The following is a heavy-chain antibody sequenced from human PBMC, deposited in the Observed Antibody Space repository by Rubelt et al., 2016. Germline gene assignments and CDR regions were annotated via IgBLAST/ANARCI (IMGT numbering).Heavy chain of an antibody. CDR2: IYYSGST. CDR1: GGSISSYY. V-gene: IGHV4-59*08. Sequence: QVQLQESGPGLVKPSETLSLTCTVSGGSISSYYWSWIRQPPGKGLEWIGYIYYSGSTNYNPSLNSRVTISVDTSKNQFSLKLSSVTAADTAVYYCARHVAGGYSYARWGDAFDIWGQGTMVTVSS. J-gene: IGHJ3*02. CDR3: ARHVAGGYSYARWGDAFDI. D-gene: IGHD5-18*01.